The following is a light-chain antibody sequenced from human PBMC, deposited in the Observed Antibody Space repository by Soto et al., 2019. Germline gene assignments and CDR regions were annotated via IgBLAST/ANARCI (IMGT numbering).Light chain of an antibody. J-gene: IGKJ1*01. V-gene: IGKV3-20*01. CDR2: GAS. CDR3: QQGGT. CDR1: QSVSSDY. Sequence: EIVLTQSPGTLSLSPGERATLSCRASQSVSSDYLAWYQQRPGQAPRLLIYGASTRATGIPGRFSGSGSGTEFTLTISSLQSEDFAVYYCQQGGTFGQGTKVDNK.